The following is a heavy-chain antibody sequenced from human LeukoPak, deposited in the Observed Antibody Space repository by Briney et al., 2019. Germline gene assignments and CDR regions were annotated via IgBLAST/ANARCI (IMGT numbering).Heavy chain of an antibody. CDR1: GFTLSCYA. Sequence: GGSLRLSCAASGFTLSCYAMSWVRQAPGEGREWVSSLTASGGNTYYADSVKGRFTISRDNSKNTVYLQMNSLRAEDTAVYFCAKSYYYYYMDVWGKGTTVTVSS. J-gene: IGHJ6*03. CDR2: LTASGGNT. V-gene: IGHV3-23*01. CDR3: AKSYYYYYMDV.